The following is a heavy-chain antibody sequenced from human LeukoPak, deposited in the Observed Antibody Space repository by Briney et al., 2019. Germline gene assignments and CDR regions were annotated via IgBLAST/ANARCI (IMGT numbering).Heavy chain of an antibody. D-gene: IGHD2-15*01. CDR2: IKSKTNGETR. Sequence: GGSLRLSCAASGFTLSNAWMNWVRQAPGKGLEWVGPIKSKTNGETRDYAAPVKGRFTISRDDSDNTLYLQMNSLRAEDTAVYYCARVLRYCSGGNCYSGGLGYMDVWGKGTTVTISS. V-gene: IGHV3-15*01. J-gene: IGHJ6*03. CDR3: ARVLRYCSGGNCYSGGLGYMDV. CDR1: GFTLSNAW.